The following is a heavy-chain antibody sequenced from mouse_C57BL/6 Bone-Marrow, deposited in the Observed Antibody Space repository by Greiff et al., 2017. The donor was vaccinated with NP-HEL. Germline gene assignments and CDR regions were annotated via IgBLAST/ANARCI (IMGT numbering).Heavy chain of an antibody. Sequence: QVQLQQPGAELVRPGSSVKLSCKASGYTFTSYWMHWVKQRPIQGLEWIGNIDPSDSETHYNQKFKDKATLTVDKSSSTAYMQLSSLTSEDSAVYYCARGGVVDDYAMDYWGQGTSVTVSS. CDR3: ARGGVVDDYAMDY. J-gene: IGHJ4*01. D-gene: IGHD1-1*01. CDR2: IDPSDSET. CDR1: GYTFTSYW. V-gene: IGHV1-52*01.